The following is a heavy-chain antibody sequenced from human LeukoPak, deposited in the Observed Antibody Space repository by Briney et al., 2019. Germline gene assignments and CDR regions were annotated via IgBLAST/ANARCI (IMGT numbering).Heavy chain of an antibody. CDR2: IYYSGST. D-gene: IGHD3-16*02. V-gene: IGHV4-59*08. CDR3: ARAGFASRYYFDY. CDR1: GGSISSYY. J-gene: IGHJ4*02. Sequence: SETLSLTCTVSGGSISSYYWSWIRQPPGKGLEWIGYIYYSGSTNYNPSLKSRVTISVDTSKNQFSLKLSSVTAADTAVYYCARAGFASRYYFDYWGQGTLVTVSS.